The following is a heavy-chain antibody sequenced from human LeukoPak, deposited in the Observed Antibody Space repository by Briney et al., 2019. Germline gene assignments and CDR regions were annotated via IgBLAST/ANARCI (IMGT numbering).Heavy chain of an antibody. CDR2: INSSGGST. J-gene: IGHJ3*02. D-gene: IGHD5-12*01. Sequence: ASVKVSCKASGYTFTSYYMHWVRQAPGQGLEWMGIINSSGGSTSYAQKFQGRVTMTRDTSTSTVYMELSSLRSEDTAVYYCARIPEMATIEDIWGQGTMVTVSS. CDR1: GYTFTSYY. CDR3: ARIPEMATIEDI. V-gene: IGHV1-46*01.